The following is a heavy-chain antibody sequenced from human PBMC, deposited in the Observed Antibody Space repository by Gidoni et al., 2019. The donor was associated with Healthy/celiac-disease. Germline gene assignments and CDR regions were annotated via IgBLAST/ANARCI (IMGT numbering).Heavy chain of an antibody. V-gene: IGHV4-34*01. Sequence: QVQLQQWGAGLLKPSETLSLTCAVYGGYFSGYSWSWIRQPPGKGLEWIGEINHSGSTNYNPSLKSRVTISVDTSKNQFSLKLSSVTAADTAVYYCARRAAAARSDDYYYYGMDVWGQGTTVTVSS. CDR3: ARRAAAARSDDYYYYGMDV. CDR1: GGYFSGYS. CDR2: INHSGST. D-gene: IGHD6-13*01. J-gene: IGHJ6*02.